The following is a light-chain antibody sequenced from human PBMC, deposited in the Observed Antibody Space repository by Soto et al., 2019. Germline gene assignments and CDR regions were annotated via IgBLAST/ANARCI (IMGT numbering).Light chain of an antibody. CDR1: SSDVGSYNR. CDR2: EVS. V-gene: IGLV2-18*01. Sequence: QSALTQPPSVSGSPGQSVTISCTGTSSDVGSYNRVSWYQQSPGTAPKLMIYEVSNRPSGVPDRFSGSKSGNTASLTISGLQAEDEADYYCSLYTSSSTWVFGGGTKVTVL. J-gene: IGLJ3*02. CDR3: SLYTSSSTWV.